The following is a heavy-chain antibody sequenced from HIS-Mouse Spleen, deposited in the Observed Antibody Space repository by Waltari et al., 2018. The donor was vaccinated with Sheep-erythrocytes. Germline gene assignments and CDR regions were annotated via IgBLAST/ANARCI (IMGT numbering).Heavy chain of an antibody. CDR1: GGSFSGYY. CDR3: ARSITMIVVVIKTNWFDP. D-gene: IGHD3-22*01. V-gene: IGHV4-34*01. Sequence: QVQLQQWGAGLLKPSETLSLTCAVYGGSFSGYYWSCTRHPPGKGLEWIGEINHSGSTNYNPSLKSRVTISVDTSKNQFSLKLSSVTAADTAVYYCARSITMIVVVIKTNWFDPWGQGTLVTVSS. CDR2: INHSGST. J-gene: IGHJ5*02.